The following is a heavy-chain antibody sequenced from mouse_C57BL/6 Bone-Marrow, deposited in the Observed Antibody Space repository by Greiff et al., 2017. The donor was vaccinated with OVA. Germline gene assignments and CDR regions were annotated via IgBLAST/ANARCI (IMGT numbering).Heavy chain of an antibody. CDR1: GYSITSGYD. D-gene: IGHD1-1*01. J-gene: IGHJ1*03. Sequence: EVKVVESGPGMVKPSQSLSLTCPVTGYSITSGYDWHWIRHFPGNKLEWMGYISYSGSTNYNPSLKSRISITHDTSKNHFFLKLNSVTTEDTATYYCAREDYYGSSWYFDVWGTGTTVTVSS. V-gene: IGHV3-1*01. CDR2: ISYSGST. CDR3: AREDYYGSSWYFDV.